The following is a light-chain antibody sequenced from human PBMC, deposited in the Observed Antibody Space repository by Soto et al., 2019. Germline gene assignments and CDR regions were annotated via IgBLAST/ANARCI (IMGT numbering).Light chain of an antibody. J-gene: IGKJ4*01. CDR3: QQSYSTPLT. CDR1: QSISNF. V-gene: IGKV1-39*01. CDR2: AAS. Sequence: DIQMTQSPSSLSASVGDRVTITCRASQSISNFLNWYQQKPGKAPKLLIYAASSLQSGVPERCSGSGSGTDFTLTISSLQPEDFATYYCQQSYSTPLTFGGGTKVEIK.